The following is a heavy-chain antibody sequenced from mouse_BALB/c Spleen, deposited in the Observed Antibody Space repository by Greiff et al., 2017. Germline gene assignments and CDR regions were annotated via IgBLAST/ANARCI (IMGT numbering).Heavy chain of an antibody. CDR3: ARRGYGYDGWCFDV. Sequence: VQLQQSGAELVRPGTSVKVSCKASGYAFTNYLIEWVKQRPGQGLEWIGVINPGSGGTNYNEKFKGKATLTADKSSSTAYMQLSSLTSDDSAVYFCARRGYGYDGWCFDVWGAGTTVTVSS. J-gene: IGHJ1*01. D-gene: IGHD2-2*01. CDR1: GYAFTNYL. CDR2: INPGSGGT. V-gene: IGHV1-54*01.